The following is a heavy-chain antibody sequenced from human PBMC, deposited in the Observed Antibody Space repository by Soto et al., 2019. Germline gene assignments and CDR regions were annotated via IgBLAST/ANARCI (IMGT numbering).Heavy chain of an antibody. CDR3: ARQNDYGDYVSYFQH. CDR2: MKPNSGNT. D-gene: IGHD4-17*01. CDR1: GYTFTSYD. J-gene: IGHJ1*01. Sequence: QVQLVQSGAEVKKPGASVKVSCKASGYTFTSYDINWVRQATGQGLEWMGWMKPNSGNTGYAQKFQGRVTMTRNTFISTAYMELSSLRSEDTAVYYSARQNDYGDYVSYFQHWGQRTLVTVSS. V-gene: IGHV1-8*01.